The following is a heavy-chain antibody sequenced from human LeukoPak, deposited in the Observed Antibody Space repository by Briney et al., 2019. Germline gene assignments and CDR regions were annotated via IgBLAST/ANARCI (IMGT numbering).Heavy chain of an antibody. D-gene: IGHD6-13*01. CDR3: ARRFWGDSSTYYYFYY. Sequence: GESLQISCKGSGYSFTSYWIGWVRPMPGKGLEWMGIIYPGDSDTRYGPSFQGQVTISADKSISTAYLQWSSLKASDTAMYYCARRFWGDSSTYYYFYYWGQGTLVTVSS. CDR2: IYPGDSDT. J-gene: IGHJ4*02. CDR1: GYSFTSYW. V-gene: IGHV5-51*01.